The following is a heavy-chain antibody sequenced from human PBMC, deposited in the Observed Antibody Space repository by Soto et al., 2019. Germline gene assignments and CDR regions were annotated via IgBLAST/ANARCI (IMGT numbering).Heavy chain of an antibody. J-gene: IGHJ4*02. V-gene: IGHV4-34*01. CDR3: ARMYYYDSSGSKWVLDY. CDR1: GGSFSGYY. CDR2: INHSGST. Sequence: SETLSLTCAVYGGSFSGYYWSWIRQPPGKGLEWIGEINHSGSTNYNPSLKSRVTISVDTSKNQFSLKLSSVTAADTAVYYCARMYYYDSSGSKWVLDYWGQGTLVTVYS. D-gene: IGHD3-22*01.